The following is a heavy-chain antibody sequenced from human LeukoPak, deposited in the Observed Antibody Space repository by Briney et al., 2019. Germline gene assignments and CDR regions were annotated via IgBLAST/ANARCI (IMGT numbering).Heavy chain of an antibody. V-gene: IGHV3-23*01. CDR2: VSPSGDIT. J-gene: IGHJ6*03. CDR1: GFIFSSHG. CDR3: AKDGTSAMGTLYYYYYMDV. D-gene: IGHD2-2*01. Sequence: GGSLRLSCAASGFIFSSHGMNWVRQAPGKGLEWVSGVSPSGDITYYADSVKGRFTISRDKSKNTLYLQMNSLRAEDTAVYYCAKDGTSAMGTLYYYYYMDVWGKGTTVTISS.